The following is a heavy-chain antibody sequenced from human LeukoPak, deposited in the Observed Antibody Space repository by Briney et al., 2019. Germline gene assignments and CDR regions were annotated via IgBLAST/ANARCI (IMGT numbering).Heavy chain of an antibody. CDR3: ARGSYSSSWYEY. CDR1: GGSISSGGYY. V-gene: IGHV4-30-2*01. CDR2: IYHGGST. Sequence: SQTLSLTCTVSGGSISSGGYYWSWIRQPPGKGLEWIGYIYHGGSTYYNPSLKSRVTISVDRSKNQFSLKLSSVTAADTAVYYCARGSYSSSWYEYWGQGTLVTVSS. D-gene: IGHD6-13*01. J-gene: IGHJ4*02.